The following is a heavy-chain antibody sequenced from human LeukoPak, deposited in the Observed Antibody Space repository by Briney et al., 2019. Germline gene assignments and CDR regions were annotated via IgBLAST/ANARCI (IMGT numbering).Heavy chain of an antibody. Sequence: ASVKVSCKASGYTFTGYYMHWVRQAPGQGLEWMGWINPNSGGTNYAQKFQGRVTMTRDTSISTAYMELSRLRSDDTAVYYCAGVGRGGGRPYYYYGMDVWGQGTTVTVSS. CDR2: INPNSGGT. CDR3: AGVGRGGGRPYYYYGMDV. CDR1: GYTFTGYY. J-gene: IGHJ6*02. V-gene: IGHV1-2*02. D-gene: IGHD2-15*01.